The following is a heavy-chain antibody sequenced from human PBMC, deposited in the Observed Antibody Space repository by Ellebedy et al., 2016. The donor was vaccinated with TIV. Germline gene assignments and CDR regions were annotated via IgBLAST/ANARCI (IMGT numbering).Heavy chain of an antibody. J-gene: IGHJ4*02. Sequence: ASVKVSXKASGHSFTAYGIHWVRQAPGQSLEWLGWINTGNGNRKYSQKFQGRVTITTDTSASTASMELSSLMSDDTAVYYCAREEVMRGVPHFTSWGQGTLVTVSS. CDR1: GHSFTAYG. V-gene: IGHV1-3*04. CDR3: AREEVMRGVPHFTS. CDR2: INTGNGNR. D-gene: IGHD3-10*01.